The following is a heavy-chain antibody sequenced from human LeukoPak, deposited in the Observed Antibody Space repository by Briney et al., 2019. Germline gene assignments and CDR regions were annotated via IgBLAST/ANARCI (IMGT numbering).Heavy chain of an antibody. CDR3: ARAAVAFLFDP. CDR2: IYHSGRT. CDR1: GYSISSGYY. Sequence: PSETLSLTCSVSGYSISSGYYWGWIRQPPGKGLEWIGTIYHSGRTFYNPSLKSRVTISVDTSKNQFSLKLSSVTAADTAVYYCARAAVAFLFDPWGQGTLVTVSS. J-gene: IGHJ5*02. V-gene: IGHV4-38-2*02. D-gene: IGHD6-19*01.